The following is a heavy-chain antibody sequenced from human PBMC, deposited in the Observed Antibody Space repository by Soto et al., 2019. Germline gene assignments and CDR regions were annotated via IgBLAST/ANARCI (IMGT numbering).Heavy chain of an antibody. CDR1: GYTFTGYY. CDR2: INPNSGGT. J-gene: IGHJ6*03. Sequence: GASVNVSCKASGYTFTGYYMHWVRQAPGQGLEWMGWINPNSGGTNYAQKFQGWVTMTRDTSISTAYMELSRLRSDDTAVYYCARDSSPLGDFWSGYPPYYYMDVWGKGTTVTVSS. CDR3: ARDSSPLGDFWSGYPPYYYMDV. D-gene: IGHD3-3*01. V-gene: IGHV1-2*04.